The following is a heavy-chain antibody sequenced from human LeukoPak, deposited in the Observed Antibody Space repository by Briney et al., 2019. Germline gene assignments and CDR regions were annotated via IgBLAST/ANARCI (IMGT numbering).Heavy chain of an antibody. D-gene: IGHD6-13*01. CDR2: ISSNGGST. CDR3: ARGGSSWYYPYFDY. V-gene: IGHV3-64*01. CDR1: GFTFSSYA. J-gene: IGHJ4*02. Sequence: GGSLRLSCAASGFTFSSYAMHWVRQAPGKGLEYVSTISSNGGSTYYANSVKGRFTISRDNSKNTLYLQMSSLRAEDMAVYYCARGGSSWYYPYFDYWGQGTLVTVSS.